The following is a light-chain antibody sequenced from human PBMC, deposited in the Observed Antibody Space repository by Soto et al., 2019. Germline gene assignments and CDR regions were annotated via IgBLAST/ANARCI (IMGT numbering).Light chain of an antibody. J-gene: IGKJ3*01. Sequence: DIVMTQSPDSLAVSLGERATINCKSSQSVLSSSNNKNYLAWYQQKPGQPPKLLIYWSSTRESGVPDRFSGSGSGTDFTLTISSRQAADVAVYYCQQYYSTPLPFGPGTKVDIK. CDR2: WSS. CDR3: QQYYSTPLP. CDR1: QSVLSSSNNKNY. V-gene: IGKV4-1*01.